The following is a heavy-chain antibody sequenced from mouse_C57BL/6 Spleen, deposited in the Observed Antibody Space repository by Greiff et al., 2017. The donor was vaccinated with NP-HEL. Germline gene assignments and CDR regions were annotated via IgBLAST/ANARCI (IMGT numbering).Heavy chain of an antibody. CDR1: GYTFTSYW. CDR2: IDPSDSYT. Sequence: QVQLQQPGAELVRPGTSVKLSCKASGYTFTSYWMHWVKQRPGQGLEWIGVIDPSDSYTNYNQKFKGKATLTVDTSSSTAYMQLSSLTSEDSAVYYCARDDDGYSYYFDYWGQGTTLTVSS. J-gene: IGHJ2*01. CDR3: ARDDDGYSYYFDY. D-gene: IGHD2-3*01. V-gene: IGHV1-59*01.